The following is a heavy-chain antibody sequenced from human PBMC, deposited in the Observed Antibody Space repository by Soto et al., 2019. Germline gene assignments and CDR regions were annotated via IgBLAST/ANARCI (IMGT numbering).Heavy chain of an antibody. CDR1: GYTFIGHY. J-gene: IGHJ3*02. Sequence: GASVKVSCKASGYTFIGHYIHWVRQAPGQGLEWMGWINPNSGGTNYAQNFQGRVTMTRDTSISTGYMELSRLRSDDTAVYYCARDSHYDILTGYSRNGFDIWGQGTMVTVS. CDR3: ARDSHYDILTGYSRNGFDI. V-gene: IGHV1-2*02. D-gene: IGHD3-9*01. CDR2: INPNSGGT.